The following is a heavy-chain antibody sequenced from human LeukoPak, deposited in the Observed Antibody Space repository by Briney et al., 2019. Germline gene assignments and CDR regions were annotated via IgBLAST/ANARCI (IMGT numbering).Heavy chain of an antibody. Sequence: PSETLSLTCDVSGGSVTSTNWWTWFRQPPGKGLEWIGEVHLDGRTDYNPSLKSRLVMSADLPENHISLKLTSVTAADTAVYYCAREGGFYRPLDYSGQGTLVTVSS. V-gene: IGHV4-4*02. CDR2: VHLDGRT. J-gene: IGHJ4*02. CDR1: GGSVTSTNW. CDR3: AREGGFYRPLDY. D-gene: IGHD6-25*01.